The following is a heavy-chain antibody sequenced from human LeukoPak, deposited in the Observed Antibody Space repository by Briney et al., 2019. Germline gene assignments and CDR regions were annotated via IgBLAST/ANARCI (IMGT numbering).Heavy chain of an antibody. J-gene: IGHJ4*02. Sequence: SETLSLTCTVSGGSISSSSYYWGWIRQPPGKGLEWIGSIYYSGSTYYNPSLNRRVTISVDTSKNQFSLKLSSVTAADTAVYYCSRANSGIPMNFFDYCGQGAQLTLSS. V-gene: IGHV4-39*01. CDR1: GGSISSSSYY. CDR2: IYYSGST. CDR3: SRANSGIPMNFFDY. D-gene: IGHD1-26*01.